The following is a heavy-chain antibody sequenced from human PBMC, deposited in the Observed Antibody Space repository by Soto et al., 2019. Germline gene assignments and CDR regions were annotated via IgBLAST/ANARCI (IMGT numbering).Heavy chain of an antibody. Sequence: QVQLVESGGGVVQPGRSLRLSCVASGFSFRSYAMHWVRQAPGKGLEWVAVMSYDGSDKDYADSVKGRFTISRDNSKNTLYLQMSSLRAEETSVYYCARARLDTPALEYWGQGTLVTVSS. V-gene: IGHV3-30-3*01. CDR1: GFSFRSYA. CDR3: ARARLDTPALEY. J-gene: IGHJ4*02. D-gene: IGHD2-2*01. CDR2: MSYDGSDK.